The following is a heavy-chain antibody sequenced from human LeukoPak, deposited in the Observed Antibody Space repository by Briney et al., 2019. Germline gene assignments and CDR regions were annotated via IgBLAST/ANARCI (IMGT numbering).Heavy chain of an antibody. CDR1: GGSISSSSYY. D-gene: IGHD2-21*01. V-gene: IGHV4-39*07. J-gene: IGHJ6*02. Sequence: SETLSLTCTVSGGSISSSSYYWGWIRQPPGKGLEWIGSIYYSGSTYYNPSLKSRVTISVDTSKNQFSLKLSSVTAADTAVYYCAGVVFRFYGMDVWGQGTAVTVSS. CDR2: IYYSGST. CDR3: AGVVFRFYGMDV.